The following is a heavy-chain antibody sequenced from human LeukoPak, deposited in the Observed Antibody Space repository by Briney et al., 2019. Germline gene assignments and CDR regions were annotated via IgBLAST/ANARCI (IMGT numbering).Heavy chain of an antibody. J-gene: IGHJ6*04. D-gene: IGHD4-17*01. CDR2: VHYSGTT. CDR1: DGSITNYD. V-gene: IGHV4-59*01. Sequence: SETLSLTCTVSDGSITNYDWSWVRQPPGKGLEFIGHVHYSGTTNYNPSLRSRVTISIDTSKKHFFLKLKSVTAADTAIYYCATGYGDFRVEGRYFYSWGKGTTVTVSS. CDR3: ATGYGDFRVEGRYFYS.